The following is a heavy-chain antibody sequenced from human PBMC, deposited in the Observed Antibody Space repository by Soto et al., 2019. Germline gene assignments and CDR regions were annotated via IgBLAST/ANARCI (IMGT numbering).Heavy chain of an antibody. CDR2: LSRSAYTI. CDR1: GFSLGDSE. J-gene: IGHJ3*01. V-gene: IGHV3-11*01. D-gene: IGHD6-13*01. CDR3: ARSRCWYEAAAFDL. Sequence: KSGGSLRLSCAASGFSLGDSEMAWIRRAPGKGLEWVSFLSRSAYTIYYADSVKGRFTIFRDNAKNTLFLQMKSLRVDDTAAYFCARSRCWYEAAAFDLLGPGTVVNVS.